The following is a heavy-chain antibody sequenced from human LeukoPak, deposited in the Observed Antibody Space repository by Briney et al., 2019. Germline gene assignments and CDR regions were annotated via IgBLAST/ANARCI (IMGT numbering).Heavy chain of an antibody. CDR1: GFSYNNYA. V-gene: IGHV3-30*18. J-gene: IGHJ4*02. CDR3: VKEGVEYSYSYGDY. Sequence: GGSLRLSCAASGFSYNNYAMYWVRQAPGKGLEWVALISYDGGDKYYAESMKGRITISRDNAENTLYLQMNNLRPDDTAFYFCVKEGVEYSYSYGDYWGQGTLVTVSS. CDR2: ISYDGGDK. D-gene: IGHD3-16*01.